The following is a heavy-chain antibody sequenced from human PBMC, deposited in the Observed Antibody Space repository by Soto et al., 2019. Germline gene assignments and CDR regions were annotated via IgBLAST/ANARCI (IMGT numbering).Heavy chain of an antibody. CDR2: ISASGDST. Sequence: EVQMLESGGGLVQPGGSLRLSCVVSGLTFTTYAMSWVRQAPGKGPEWVSSISASGDSTYYADSVKGRFTISRDDSKDTLNLQMNSLRADDTAIYYCAKRNYGDYNYYFDSWGQGTLVTVSS. J-gene: IGHJ4*02. CDR3: AKRNYGDYNYYFDS. CDR1: GLTFTTYA. V-gene: IGHV3-23*01. D-gene: IGHD4-17*01.